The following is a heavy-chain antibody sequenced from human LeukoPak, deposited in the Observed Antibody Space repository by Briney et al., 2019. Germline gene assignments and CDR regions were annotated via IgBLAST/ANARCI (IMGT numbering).Heavy chain of an antibody. J-gene: IGHJ4*02. CDR3: ARITMVRGVIIRRYFDY. D-gene: IGHD3-10*01. Sequence: ASETLSHTCAVYGGSFSGYYWSWIRQPPGKGLEWIGEINHSGSTNYSPSLKSRVTISVDTSKNQFSLKLSSVTAADTAVYYCARITMVRGVIIRRYFDYWGQGTLVTVSS. V-gene: IGHV4-34*01. CDR1: GGSFSGYY. CDR2: INHSGST.